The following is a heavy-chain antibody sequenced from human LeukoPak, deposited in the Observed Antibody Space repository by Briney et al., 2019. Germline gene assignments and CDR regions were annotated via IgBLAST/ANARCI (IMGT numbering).Heavy chain of an antibody. CDR2: IRYDGSNK. Sequence: GGSLRLSCAASGFTFSSYGMHWVRQAPGKGLEWVAFIRYDGSNKYYADSVKGRFTISRDNSKNTLYLQMNSLSAEDTAVYYCAKSVITMIVVGLDYWGQGTLVTVSS. CDR3: AKSVITMIVVGLDY. D-gene: IGHD3-22*01. V-gene: IGHV3-30*02. CDR1: GFTFSSYG. J-gene: IGHJ4*02.